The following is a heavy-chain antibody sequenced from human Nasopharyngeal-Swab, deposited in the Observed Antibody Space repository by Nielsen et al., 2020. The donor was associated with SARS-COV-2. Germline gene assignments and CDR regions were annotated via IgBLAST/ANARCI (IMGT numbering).Heavy chain of an antibody. D-gene: IGHD2-2*01. V-gene: IGHV1-69*01. CDR3: ARDGCSSTSCYAD. J-gene: IGHJ1*01. CDR1: GGTFSSYA. Sequence: SVKVSCKASGGTFSSYAISWVRQAPGQGLEWMGGIIPIFGTANYAQKFQGRVTITADESTSTAYMELRSLRSDDTAVYYCARDGCSSTSCYADRGQGTLVTVSS. CDR2: IIPIFGTA.